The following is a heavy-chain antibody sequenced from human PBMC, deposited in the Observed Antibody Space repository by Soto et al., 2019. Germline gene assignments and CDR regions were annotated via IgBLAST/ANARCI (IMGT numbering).Heavy chain of an antibody. J-gene: IGHJ4*02. CDR3: ARDQTYDSSGYLFDY. Sequence: QVQLVESGGGVVQPGRSLRLSCAVSGFTFSSYGMHWVRQAPGKGLEWVAVIWYDGSNKYYADSVKGRFTISRDNSKNTLYLQMNSLRAEDTAVYYCARDQTYDSSGYLFDYWGQGTLVTVSS. CDR2: IWYDGSNK. D-gene: IGHD3-22*01. V-gene: IGHV3-33*01. CDR1: GFTFSSYG.